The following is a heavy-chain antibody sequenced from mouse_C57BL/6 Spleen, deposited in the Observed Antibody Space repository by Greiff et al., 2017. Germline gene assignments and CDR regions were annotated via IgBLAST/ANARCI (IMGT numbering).Heavy chain of an antibody. V-gene: IGHV14-4*01. CDR1: GFNIKDDY. Sequence: VQLQQSGAELVRPGASVKLSCTASGFNIKDDYMHWVKQRPEQGLEWIGWIDPENGDTESASKFQGKATITADTSSNTAYLQLSSLTSEDTAVYYCTTSSSDGYIDYWGQGTTLTVSS. D-gene: IGHD2-3*01. J-gene: IGHJ2*01. CDR3: TTSSSDGYIDY. CDR2: IDPENGDT.